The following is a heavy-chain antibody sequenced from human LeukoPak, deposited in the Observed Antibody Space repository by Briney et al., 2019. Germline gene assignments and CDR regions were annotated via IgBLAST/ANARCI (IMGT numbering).Heavy chain of an antibody. CDR2: MNPNSGNT. V-gene: IGHV1-8*03. CDR1: GYTFTSYD. CDR3: ARPISSGWYIV. D-gene: IGHD6-19*01. Sequence: GASVKVSCKASGYTFTSYDINWVRQATGQGLEWMGWMNPNSGNTGYAQKFQGRVTITADESTSTAYMELSSLRSEDTAVYYCARPISSGWYIVWGQGTLVTVSS. J-gene: IGHJ4*02.